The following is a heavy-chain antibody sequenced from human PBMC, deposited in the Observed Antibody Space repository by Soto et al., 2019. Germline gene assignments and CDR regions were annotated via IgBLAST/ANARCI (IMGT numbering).Heavy chain of an antibody. CDR1: GFTVSSNY. Sequence: GGSLRLSCAASGFTVSSNYMSWVRQAPGKGLEWVSVIYSGGSTYYADSVKGRFTISRDNSKNTLYLQMNSLRAEDTAVYYCARAVGGSYFDCWGQGTLVTVSS. V-gene: IGHV3-53*01. CDR3: ARAVGGSYFDC. CDR2: IYSGGST. J-gene: IGHJ4*02. D-gene: IGHD2-15*01.